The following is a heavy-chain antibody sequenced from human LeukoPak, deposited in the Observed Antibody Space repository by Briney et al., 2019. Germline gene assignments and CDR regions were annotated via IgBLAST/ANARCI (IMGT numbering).Heavy chain of an antibody. CDR2: ISGGGETT. Sequence: GGSLRLSCAASGFTFNNYAMNWVRQAPGKGLEWVSSISGGGETTYYADSAKGRFTISRDNSQNALYLQMNSLRAEDTAVYYCARDYADYVGYFFFDYWGQGTLVTVSS. CDR3: ARDYADYVGYFFFDY. D-gene: IGHD4-17*01. CDR1: GFTFNNYA. J-gene: IGHJ4*02. V-gene: IGHV3-23*01.